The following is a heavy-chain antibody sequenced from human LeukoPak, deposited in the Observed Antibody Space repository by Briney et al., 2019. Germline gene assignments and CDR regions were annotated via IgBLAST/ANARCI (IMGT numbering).Heavy chain of an antibody. CDR3: ARDLSYGGNPRRYDY. V-gene: IGHV1-69*04. D-gene: IGHD4-23*01. CDR1: GGTFSSYA. J-gene: IGHJ4*02. Sequence: SVKVSCKASGGTFSSYAISWVRQAPGQGLEWMGRIIPILGIANYAQKFQGRVTITADKSTSTAYMELSGLRSEDTAVYYCARDLSYGGNPRRYDYWGQGTLVTVSS. CDR2: IIPILGIA.